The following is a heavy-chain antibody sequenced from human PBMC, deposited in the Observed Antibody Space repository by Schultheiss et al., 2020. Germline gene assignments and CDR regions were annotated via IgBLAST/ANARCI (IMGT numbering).Heavy chain of an antibody. CDR3: ARGHRRYSYGY. J-gene: IGHJ4*02. CDR2: ISYDGSNK. Sequence: GGSLRLSCAASGFTFSSYGMHWVRQAPGKGLEWVAVISYDGSNKYYADSVKGRFTISRDNSKNTLYLQMNSLRAEDTAVYYCARGHRRYSYGYWGQGTLVTGSS. CDR1: GFTFSSYG. V-gene: IGHV3-30*03. D-gene: IGHD5-18*01.